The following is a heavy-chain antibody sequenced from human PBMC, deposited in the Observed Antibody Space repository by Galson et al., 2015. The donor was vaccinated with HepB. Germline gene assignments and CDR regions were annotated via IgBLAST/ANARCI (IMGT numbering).Heavy chain of an antibody. J-gene: IGHJ6*02. V-gene: IGHV3-30*18. CDR3: AKETRGYSGYDLTYYYYYGMDV. CDR2: ISSDGSKK. Sequence: SLRLSCAASGFTFSTYGMHWVRQAPGKGLEWVAVISSDGSKKYYADSVKGRFTISRDKSKNTLYLQMNSLRAEDTALYYCAKETRGYSGYDLTYYYYYGMDVWGQGTTVTVSS. CDR1: GFTFSTYG. D-gene: IGHD5-12*01.